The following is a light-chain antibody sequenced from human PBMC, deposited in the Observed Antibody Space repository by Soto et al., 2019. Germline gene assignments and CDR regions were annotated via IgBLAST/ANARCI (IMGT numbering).Light chain of an antibody. CDR1: SSDVGAYNY. CDR2: EVT. J-gene: IGLJ3*02. Sequence: QSALTQPPSASGSPGQSVTISCTGTSSDVGAYNYVSWYQQHAGKAPKLVIYEVTKRPSGVPDRFSGSKSANTASLTVSGLHAEDEAHYYCPSFAPSNTWVFGAGTKLTVL. V-gene: IGLV2-8*01. CDR3: PSFAPSNTWV.